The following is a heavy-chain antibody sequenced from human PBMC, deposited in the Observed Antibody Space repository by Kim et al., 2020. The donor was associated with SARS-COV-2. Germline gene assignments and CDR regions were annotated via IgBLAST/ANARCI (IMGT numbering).Heavy chain of an antibody. CDR3: VKDHSFGDPPSVWFDT. D-gene: IGHD3-10*01. Sequence: GGSLRLSCAGSGFPFSSHGMSWVRRAPGRGLEWVSGITGSRTTYYAHSVKGRLTIPRDNSKNTVYLQMNSLRVEDTAMYYCVKDHSFGDPPSVWFDTWGQGTLVTVTS. CDR2: ITGSRTT. CDR1: GFPFSSHG. V-gene: IGHV3-23*01. J-gene: IGHJ5*02.